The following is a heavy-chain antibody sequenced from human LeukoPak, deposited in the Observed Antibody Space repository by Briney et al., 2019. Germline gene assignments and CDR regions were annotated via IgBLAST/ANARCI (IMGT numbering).Heavy chain of an antibody. CDR2: INPNSGGT. Sequence: GASVKVSCNASGYTFTDYYMHWVRQAPGQGLEWMGWINPNSGGTNYAQKFQGRVTMTRGTSISTAYMELSRLRSDDTAVYYCARSGDYYDFWSGYGSAFDIWGQGTMVTVSS. CDR3: ARSGDYYDFWSGYGSAFDI. J-gene: IGHJ3*02. V-gene: IGHV1-2*02. D-gene: IGHD3-3*01. CDR1: GYTFTDYY.